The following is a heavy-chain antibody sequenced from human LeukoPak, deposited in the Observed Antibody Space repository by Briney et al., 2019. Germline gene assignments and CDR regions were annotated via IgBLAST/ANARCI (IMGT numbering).Heavy chain of an antibody. Sequence: SETLSLTCTVSGGSISSYYWSWIRQPAGKGLEWIGRIYTSGSTNYNPSLKSRVTMSVDTSKNQFSLKLSSVTAADTAVYYCAREVAGGYDYVSYYYYGMDVWGQGTTVTVSS. V-gene: IGHV4-4*07. J-gene: IGHJ6*02. CDR2: IYTSGST. CDR1: GGSISSYY. CDR3: AREVAGGYDYVSYYYYGMDV. D-gene: IGHD5-12*01.